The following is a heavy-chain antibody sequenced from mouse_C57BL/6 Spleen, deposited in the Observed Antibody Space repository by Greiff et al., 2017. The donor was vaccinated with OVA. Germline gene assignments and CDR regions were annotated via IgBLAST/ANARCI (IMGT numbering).Heavy chain of an antibody. CDR3: ARERDYYGSSYYAY. D-gene: IGHD1-1*01. V-gene: IGHV1-82*01. Sequence: VKLMESGPELVKPGASVKISCKASGYALSSSWMNWVKQRPGKGLEWIGRIYPGDGDTNNNGKFKGKATLTADKSSSTAYMQLSSLTSEDSAVYFCARERDYYGSSYYAYWGQGTLVTVSS. J-gene: IGHJ3*01. CDR2: IYPGDGDT. CDR1: GYALSSSW.